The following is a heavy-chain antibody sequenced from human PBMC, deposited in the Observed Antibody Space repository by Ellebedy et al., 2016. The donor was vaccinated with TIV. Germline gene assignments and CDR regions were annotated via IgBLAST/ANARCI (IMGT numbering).Heavy chain of an antibody. Sequence: PGGSLRLSCSASGFTFSSYGMHWVRQAPGKGLEWVAAIWYDGSNRYYADSVKGRFTISRDNSNNTLYLHMNSLRAEDTAVYYCAGDPPRLPPYYFDMWGPGTLVTVSS. CDR3: AGDPPRLPPYYFDM. CDR2: IWYDGSNR. CDR1: GFTFSSYG. V-gene: IGHV3-33*01. D-gene: IGHD6-25*01. J-gene: IGHJ4*02.